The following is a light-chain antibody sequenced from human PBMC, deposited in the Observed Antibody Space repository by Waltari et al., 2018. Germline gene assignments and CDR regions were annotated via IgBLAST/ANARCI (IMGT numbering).Light chain of an antibody. J-gene: IGKJ1*01. V-gene: IGKV1-5*03. CDR3: QQYHNYWT. CDR1: QSISSS. CDR2: KAF. Sequence: DIQMTQSTSTLSASVGDRVTITCRASQSISSSLAWYQQKPGKAPKLLIHKAFGLESRVPSSLSCSGSGTEFNLTISSLQPDDFATYYCQQYHNYWTFGQGTKVDIK.